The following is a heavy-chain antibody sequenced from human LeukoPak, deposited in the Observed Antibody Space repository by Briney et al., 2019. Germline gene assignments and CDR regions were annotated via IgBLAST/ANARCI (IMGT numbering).Heavy chain of an antibody. V-gene: IGHV4-31*03. D-gene: IGHD3-22*01. CDR2: IYYSGST. CDR3: AREHTMIVTKGYLDI. J-gene: IGHJ3*02. Sequence: SETLSLTCTVSGGSISSGGYYWSWIRQHPGKGLEWIGYIYYSGSTYYNPSLKSRVTISVDTSKNQFSLKLSSVTAADTAVYYYAREHTMIVTKGYLDIWGQGTMVTVSS. CDR1: GGSISSGGYY.